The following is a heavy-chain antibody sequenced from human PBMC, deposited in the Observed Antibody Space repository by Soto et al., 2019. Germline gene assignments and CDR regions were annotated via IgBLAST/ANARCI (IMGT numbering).Heavy chain of an antibody. J-gene: IGHJ6*02. Sequence: SETLSLTCTVSGGSISSYYWSWIRQPPGKGLEWIGYIYYSGSTNYNPSLKSRVTISVDTSKNQFSLKLSSVTAADTAVYYCARVQGGSSSWYTPYYYYGMDVWGQGTTVTVSS. CDR3: ARVQGGSSSWYTPYYYYGMDV. V-gene: IGHV4-59*01. CDR2: IYYSGST. CDR1: GGSISSYY. D-gene: IGHD6-13*01.